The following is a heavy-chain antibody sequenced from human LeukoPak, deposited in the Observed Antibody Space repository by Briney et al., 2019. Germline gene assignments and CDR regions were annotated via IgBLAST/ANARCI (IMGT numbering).Heavy chain of an antibody. J-gene: IGHJ4*02. CDR3: AREALGYYDSSGYYADY. D-gene: IGHD3-22*01. V-gene: IGHV3-48*04. CDR1: GFTFSSYS. CDR2: ISSSGSTI. Sequence: GGSLRLACAASGFTFSSYSMNWVRQAPGKGLEWVSYISSSGSTIYYADSVKGRFTISRDNAKNSLYLQMNSLRAEDTAVYYCAREALGYYDSSGYYADYWGQGTLVTVSS.